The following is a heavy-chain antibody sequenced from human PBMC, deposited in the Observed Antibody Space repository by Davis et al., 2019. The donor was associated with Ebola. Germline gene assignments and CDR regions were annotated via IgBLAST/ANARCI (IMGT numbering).Heavy chain of an antibody. CDR3: AGDPNWESGS. CDR1: GFTFSLTD. J-gene: IGHJ5*02. Sequence: PGGSLRLSCAASGFTFSLTDMNWFRQAPGRGPEWIANINGAAWSTSYADSVKGRFTISRDNSKNMLYLQMDSLRIEDTAQYFCAGDPNWESGSWGQGTPVGVSS. V-gene: IGHV3-23*01. D-gene: IGHD1-1*01. CDR2: INGAAWST.